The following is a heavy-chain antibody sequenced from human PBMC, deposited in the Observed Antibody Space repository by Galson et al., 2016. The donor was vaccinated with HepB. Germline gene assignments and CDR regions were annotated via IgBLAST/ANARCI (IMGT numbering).Heavy chain of an antibody. V-gene: IGHV3-11*06. Sequence: SLRLSCAASGFTFSNYYMRWIRQAPGKGLEWVAYISPSTTHMNYADSVMGRFTVSRDNAKNSLYLQMNSLGAEDTAVYYCASPSGRYSVHTFDLWGQGTMVTVSS. CDR1: GFTFSNYY. CDR2: ISPSTTHM. J-gene: IGHJ3*01. CDR3: ASPSGRYSVHTFDL. D-gene: IGHD1-26*01.